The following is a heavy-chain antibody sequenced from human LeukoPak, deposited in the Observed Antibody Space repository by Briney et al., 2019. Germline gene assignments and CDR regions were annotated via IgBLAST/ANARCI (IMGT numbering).Heavy chain of an antibody. J-gene: IGHJ4*02. CDR1: GFTFSTYC. CDR2: ICPDGTVT. CDR3: VRDFRSADY. V-gene: IGHV3-74*01. Sequence: GGSLRLSCAASGFTFSTYCMHWVRQAPGKGPMWVSRICPDGTVTNYADSVKARFIISRDNARNTVYLQMNSLRVEDTAVYYCVRDFRSADYWGQGTLVTVSS.